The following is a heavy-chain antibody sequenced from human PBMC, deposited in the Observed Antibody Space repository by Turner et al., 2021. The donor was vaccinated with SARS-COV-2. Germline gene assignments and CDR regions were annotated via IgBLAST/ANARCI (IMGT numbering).Heavy chain of an antibody. CDR2: FSGSGGST. V-gene: IGHV3-23*01. J-gene: IGHJ6*02. D-gene: IGHD3-3*01. CDR1: GFTVSSYA. Sequence: EVQLLESGGGWVPPGGSLRLPCAASGFTVSSYAMSWVRQAQEKGLELVSAFSGSGGSTYYADSVKGRFTISRDNTKNTLYLQMNSLRAENAAVYYCAKATYDFWSGYGYYSYGMDVWGQGTTVTVSS. CDR3: AKATYDFWSGYGYYSYGMDV.